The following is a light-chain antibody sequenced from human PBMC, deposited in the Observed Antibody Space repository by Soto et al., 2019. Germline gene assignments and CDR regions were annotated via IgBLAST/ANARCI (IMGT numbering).Light chain of an antibody. CDR2: YND. CDR1: NSNIGSNA. CDR3: CSYAGSYTYV. J-gene: IGLJ1*01. Sequence: QSVLTQSPSVSGAPRQSVNISCSGNNSNIGSNAVHWYQQLPGKAPKLLMYYNDMLPSGVSDRFSGSKSGTSASLAISGLQSEDEGDYYCCSYAGSYTYVFGAGTKVTVL. V-gene: IGLV1-36*01.